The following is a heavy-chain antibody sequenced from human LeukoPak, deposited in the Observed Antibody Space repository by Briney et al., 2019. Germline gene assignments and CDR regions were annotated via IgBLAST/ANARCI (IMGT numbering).Heavy chain of an antibody. D-gene: IGHD3-22*01. CDR3: ARVSHYYDSSGSGIDY. CDR1: GFTVSSNY. V-gene: IGHV3-53*01. CDR2: IYSGGST. J-gene: IGHJ4*02. Sequence: GGSLRLSCAASGFTVSSNYMSWVRQAPGKGLEWVSVIYSGGSTYYADSVKGRFTISRDNSTNTLYLQMDSLRAEDTAVYYCARVSHYYDSSGSGIDYWGQGTLVTVSS.